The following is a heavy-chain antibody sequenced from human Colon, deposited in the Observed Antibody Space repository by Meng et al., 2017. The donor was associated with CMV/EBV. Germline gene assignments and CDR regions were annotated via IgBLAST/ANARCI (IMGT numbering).Heavy chain of an antibody. CDR1: GFTFSGST. J-gene: IGHJ3*02. CDR3: TSAKWETLSVFDI. V-gene: IGHV3-73*01. Sequence: GESLKISCAASGFTFSGSTMHWVRQASGKGLEWVGRIRSKPYNYATAYTPSVKGRFTISRDDSKDTAYLQMNSLKTEDTAVYYCTSAKWETLSVFDIWGQGTVVT. D-gene: IGHD1-26*01. CDR2: IRSKPYNYAT.